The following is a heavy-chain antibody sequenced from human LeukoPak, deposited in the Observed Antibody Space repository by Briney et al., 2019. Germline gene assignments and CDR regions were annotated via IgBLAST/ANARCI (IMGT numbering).Heavy chain of an antibody. CDR1: GFTFSHYL. D-gene: IGHD7-27*01. V-gene: IGHV3-7*01. CDR3: ARADWGSIDY. Sequence: GESLRLSCAASGFTFSHYLMAWVRQAPGKGLEWVAIIRPDANDGSYVDSVKGRFTISRDNAKNSLYLQLNSLRAEDTAVYFCARADWGSIDYWGQGALVTVSS. CDR2: IRPDANDG. J-gene: IGHJ4*02.